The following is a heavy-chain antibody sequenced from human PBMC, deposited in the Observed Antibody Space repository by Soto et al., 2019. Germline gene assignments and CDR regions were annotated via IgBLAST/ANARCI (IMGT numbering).Heavy chain of an antibody. J-gene: IGHJ4*02. V-gene: IGHV3-23*01. Sequence: PEGSLRLSSAASGFTFSSYAMSWVRQAPGKGLEWVSAISGSGGSTYYADSVKGRFTISRDNSKNTLYLQMNSLRAEDTAVYYCAKDRDYYDCSDAVDYWGQGTLFTACS. CDR1: GFTFSSYA. CDR3: AKDRDYYDCSDAVDY. D-gene: IGHD3-22*01. CDR2: ISGSGGST.